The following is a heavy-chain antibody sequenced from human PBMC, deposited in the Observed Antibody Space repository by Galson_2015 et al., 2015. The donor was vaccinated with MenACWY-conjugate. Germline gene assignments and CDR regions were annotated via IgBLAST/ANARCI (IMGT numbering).Heavy chain of an antibody. V-gene: IGHV5-51*01. CDR2: ISPGDSNT. Sequence: QSGAEVKKPGESLTISCTTTGYSFTPYWIAWVRQMPGTGLEWMGLISPGDSNTRYSPSFQGQVTISADKSISTAYLQWSSLKASDTAMYYCARHPPGGRGMDVWGQGTTVTVSS. D-gene: IGHD1-26*01. J-gene: IGHJ6*02. CDR3: ARHPPGGRGMDV. CDR1: GYSFTPYW.